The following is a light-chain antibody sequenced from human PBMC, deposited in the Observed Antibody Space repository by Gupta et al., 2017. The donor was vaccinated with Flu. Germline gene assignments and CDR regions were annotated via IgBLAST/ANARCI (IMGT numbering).Light chain of an antibody. CDR1: QTILHDSNNMNY. CDR3: QQDDSGPWT. V-gene: IGKV4-1*01. J-gene: IGKJ1*01. Sequence: DIVMTQSPASLAVSLGERATINCKSSQTILHDSNNMNYLAWYQQRPGHPPRLLIYWASTRQSGVPDRFSGSGSGTDFTLTISSLQAEDVAVYYCQQDDSGPWTFGQGTKVEVK. CDR2: WAS.